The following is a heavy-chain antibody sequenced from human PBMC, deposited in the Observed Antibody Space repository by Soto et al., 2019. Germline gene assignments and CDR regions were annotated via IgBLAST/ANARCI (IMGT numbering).Heavy chain of an antibody. CDR1: GFTFSSYV. V-gene: IGHV3-33*01. D-gene: IGHD5-18*01. Sequence: QVQLVESGGGVVQPGRSLRLSCAASGFTFSSYVMHWVRQAPGKGLEWVAVIWYDGSNKYYADSVKGRFTISRDNSKNTLYLQMNSLRAEDTAVYYCARGDSYGSVLPVYYYYYGMDVWGQGTTVTVSS. CDR2: IWYDGSNK. J-gene: IGHJ6*02. CDR3: ARGDSYGSVLPVYYYYYGMDV.